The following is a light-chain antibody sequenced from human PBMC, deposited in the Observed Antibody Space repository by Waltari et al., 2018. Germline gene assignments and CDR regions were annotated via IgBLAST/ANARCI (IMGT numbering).Light chain of an antibody. CDR1: TSNVGGSDY. V-gene: IGLV2-11*01. CDR3: YSPGGSYFFR. J-gene: IGLJ2*01. CDR2: DVT. Sequence: QSALTQPRSVSGSPGQSVTISCTGTTSNVGGSDYVSWYQQHPGKAPLLMIYDVTKRPSGVPDRFSGSKSCNTATRTISGLQADDEGYYHCYSPGGSYFFRFGGGTKLIVL.